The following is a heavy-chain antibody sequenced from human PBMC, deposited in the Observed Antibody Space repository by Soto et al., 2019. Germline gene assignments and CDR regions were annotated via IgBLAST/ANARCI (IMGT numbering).Heavy chain of an antibody. CDR1: GGSFSGYY. CDR2: INHSGST. Sequence: QVQLQQWGAGLLKPSETLSLTCAVYGGSFSGYYWSWIRQPPGKGLEWIGEINHSGSTNYNPSLKSRVTISVDTSKNQFSLKLSSVSAADTAVYYCATGRGVRGVIITTYYYYGLDVWGQGTRVTVSS. D-gene: IGHD3-10*01. CDR3: ATGRGVRGVIITTYYYYGLDV. V-gene: IGHV4-34*01. J-gene: IGHJ6*02.